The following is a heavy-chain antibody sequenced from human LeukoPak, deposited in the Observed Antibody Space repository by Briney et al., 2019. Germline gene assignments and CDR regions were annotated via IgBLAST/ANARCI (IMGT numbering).Heavy chain of an antibody. J-gene: IGHJ5*02. CDR2: IYHSGST. V-gene: IGHV4-38-2*01. CDR3: ATTAIFGVVIGPSNWFDP. D-gene: IGHD3-3*01. Sequence: SETLSLTCAVSGYSISSGYYWGWIRQPPGKGLEWIGSIYHSGSTYYNPSLKSRVTISVDTSKNQFSLKLSSVTAADTAVYYCATTAIFGVVIGPSNWFDPWGQGTLVTVSS. CDR1: GYSISSGYY.